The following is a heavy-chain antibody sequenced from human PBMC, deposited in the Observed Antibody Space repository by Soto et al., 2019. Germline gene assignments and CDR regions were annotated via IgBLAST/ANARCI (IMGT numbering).Heavy chain of an antibody. J-gene: IGHJ3*02. V-gene: IGHV5-51*01. CDR1: GYSFTSYW. CDR2: IYPGDSDT. D-gene: IGHD3-22*01. CDR3: ARREIVVAIQRDAFDI. Sequence: EVQLVQSGAEVKKPGESLKISCKGSGYSFTSYWIGWVRQMPGKGLEWMGIIYPGDSDTRYSPSFQGQVTISADKSISTAYLQWSSLKASDTAMYYCARREIVVAIQRDAFDIWGQGTMVTVSS.